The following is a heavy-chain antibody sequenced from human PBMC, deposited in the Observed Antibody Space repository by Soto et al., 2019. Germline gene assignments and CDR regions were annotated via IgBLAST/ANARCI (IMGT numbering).Heavy chain of an antibody. CDR1: GGSISSGGYS. CDR3: ATASAYYYYGMDV. CDR2: IYHSGST. V-gene: IGHV4-30-2*01. Sequence: QLQLQESGSGLVKPSQTLSLTCAVSGGSISSGGYSWSWIRQPPGKGLEWIGYIYHSGSTYYNPSLKSRVTISVDRSTNQFSLKLSSVTAADTAVYYCATASAYYYYGMDVWGQGTTVTVSS. J-gene: IGHJ6*02.